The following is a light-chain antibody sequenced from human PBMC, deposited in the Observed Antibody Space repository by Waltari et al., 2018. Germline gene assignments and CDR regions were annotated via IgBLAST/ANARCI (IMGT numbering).Light chain of an antibody. Sequence: QSALTQPPSASGSPGPSVTIPCTGTSSDLGAYNYVSWYQQHPGKAPKLMIYEVSKRPSGVPDRFSGSKSGNTASLTVSGLQAEDEADYYCSSYAGSNNFDVFGTGTKVTVL. CDR2: EVS. CDR3: SSYAGSNNFDV. V-gene: IGLV2-8*01. CDR1: SSDLGAYNY. J-gene: IGLJ1*01.